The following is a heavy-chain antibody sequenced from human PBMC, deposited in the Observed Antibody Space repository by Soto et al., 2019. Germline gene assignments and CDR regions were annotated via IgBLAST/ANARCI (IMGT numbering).Heavy chain of an antibody. CDR3: AKEDSYGPLEFDY. Sequence: GGSLRLSCAASGFTFSSYGMHWVRQAPGKGLEWVAVISYDGSNKYYADSVKGRFTISRDNSKNTLYLQMNSLRAEDTAVYYCAKEDSYGPLEFDYWGQGTLVTVSS. CDR1: GFTFSSYG. V-gene: IGHV3-30*18. CDR2: ISYDGSNK. D-gene: IGHD5-18*01. J-gene: IGHJ4*02.